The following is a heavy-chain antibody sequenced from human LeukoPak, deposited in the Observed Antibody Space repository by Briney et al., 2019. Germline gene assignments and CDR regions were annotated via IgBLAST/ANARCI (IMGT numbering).Heavy chain of an antibody. CDR3: ARDHAPAEGGLDY. V-gene: IGHV3-53*01. CDR1: GLSVSSNH. CDR2: IYTGGIT. D-gene: IGHD2-2*01. Sequence: GGSVSRTSAASGLSVSSNHMAWVRQAPGKGLEWVSVIYTGGITYYADSVQGRFTISRDNSKNTLYLQMNSLRVEDTALYYCARDHAPAEGGLDYWGQGTQVIVSS. J-gene: IGHJ4*02.